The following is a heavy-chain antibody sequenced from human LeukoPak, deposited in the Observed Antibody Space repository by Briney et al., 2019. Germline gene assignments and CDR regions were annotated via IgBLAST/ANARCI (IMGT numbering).Heavy chain of an antibody. CDR1: GFTFSSYA. V-gene: IGHV3-23*01. D-gene: IGHD3-22*01. CDR3: AKAPDSSGYYYHFDY. Sequence: GGSLRLSCAASGFTFSSYAMSWDRQAPGKGLEWVSAISGSGGSTYYADSVKGRFTISRDNSKNTLYLQMNSLRAEDTAVYYCAKAPDSSGYYYHFDYWGQGTLVTVSS. J-gene: IGHJ4*02. CDR2: ISGSGGST.